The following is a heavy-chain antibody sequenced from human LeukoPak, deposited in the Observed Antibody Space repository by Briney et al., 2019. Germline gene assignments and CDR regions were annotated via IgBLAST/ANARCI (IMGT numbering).Heavy chain of an antibody. CDR2: IYSDNT. D-gene: IGHD4/OR15-4a*01. V-gene: IGHV3-53*01. Sequence: GGSLRLSCTVSGVTVSSNSMSWVRQAPGKGLEWVSFIYSDNTHYSDSVKGRFTISRDNSKNTLYLQVNSLRAEDTAVYYCARRAGAYSHPYDYWGQGTLVTVSS. CDR3: ARRAGAYSHPYDY. CDR1: GVTVSSNS. J-gene: IGHJ4*02.